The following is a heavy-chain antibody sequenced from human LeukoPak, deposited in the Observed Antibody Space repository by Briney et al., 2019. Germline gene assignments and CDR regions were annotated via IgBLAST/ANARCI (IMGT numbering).Heavy chain of an antibody. V-gene: IGHV1-2*02. CDR3: ANSGSTSRYGYVDY. J-gene: IGHJ4*02. D-gene: IGHD5-18*01. Sequence: GASVKVSCKASGYTFTGYYMHWVRQAPGQGLEWMGWINPNSGGTNYAQKFQGRVTMTRDTSISTAYMELTRLRSDVTAVYYCANSGSTSRYGYVDYWGQGTLVTVSS. CDR2: INPNSGGT. CDR1: GYTFTGYY.